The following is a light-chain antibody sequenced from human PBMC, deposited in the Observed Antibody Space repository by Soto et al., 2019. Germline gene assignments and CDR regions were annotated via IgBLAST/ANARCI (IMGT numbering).Light chain of an antibody. J-gene: IGKJ4*01. V-gene: IGKV3-20*01. CDR1: QCVNNDY. Sequence: PGERATLSCRASQCVNNDYLAWYQQRPGQFPILLIYGASTRPTGIPDRFSGSGSGTDFTLTISGLELEDFAVYYCQQYGTSKLTFGGGTKVEIK. CDR2: GAS. CDR3: QQYGTSKLT.